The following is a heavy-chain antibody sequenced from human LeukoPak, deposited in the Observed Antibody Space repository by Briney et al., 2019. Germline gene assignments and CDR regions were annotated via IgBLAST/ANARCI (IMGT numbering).Heavy chain of an antibody. V-gene: IGHV3-74*01. CDR1: GFTFSTYW. Sequence: GGSLRLSCVASGFTFSTYWMHWVRQAPGKGLVWVSRINSDGSSTSYADSVKGRFTISRDNAKNSLYLQMNSLRAEDTAVYYCARARVVGSYYYWGQGTLVTVSS. CDR2: INSDGSST. CDR3: ARARVVGSYYY. J-gene: IGHJ4*02. D-gene: IGHD1-26*01.